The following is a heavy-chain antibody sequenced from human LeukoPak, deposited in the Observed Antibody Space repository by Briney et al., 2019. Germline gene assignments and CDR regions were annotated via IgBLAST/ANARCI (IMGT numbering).Heavy chain of an antibody. CDR1: GFTFRNYA. D-gene: IGHD6-6*01. Sequence: GRSLRLSCTASGFTFRNYAMSWVRQAPGKGLEWVSAISGSGGSTYYADSVKGRFTISRDNSKNTLYLQMNSLRAEDTAVYYCAKDGFPAAQFGGQGTLVTVSS. CDR3: AKDGFPAAQF. J-gene: IGHJ4*02. V-gene: IGHV3-23*01. CDR2: ISGSGGST.